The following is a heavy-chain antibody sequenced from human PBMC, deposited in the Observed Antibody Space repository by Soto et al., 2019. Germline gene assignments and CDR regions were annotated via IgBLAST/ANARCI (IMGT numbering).Heavy chain of an antibody. J-gene: IGHJ4*02. V-gene: IGHV4-59*01. CDR2: IYYSGST. D-gene: IGHD2-15*01. Sequence: QVQLQESGPGLVKPSETLSLTCTVSGGSISSYYWSWIRQPPGKGLEWIGYIYYSGSTNYNPSLKSRVTIPVDTSKNQFSLKLSSVTAADTAVYYCATLGDCSGGSCYPVFPNYWGQGTLVTVSS. CDR1: GGSISSYY. CDR3: ATLGDCSGGSCYPVFPNY.